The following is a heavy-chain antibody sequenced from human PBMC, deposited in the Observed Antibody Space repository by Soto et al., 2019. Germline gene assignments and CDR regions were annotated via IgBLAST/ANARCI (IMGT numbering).Heavy chain of an antibody. J-gene: IGHJ6*02. V-gene: IGHV3-30*02. D-gene: IGHD3-10*01. CDR3: ANLWFGELLLSNYYGMDV. Sequence: GGSLRLSCAASGFTFTNYGMHWVRQAPGKGLEWVAAIWGAGSKKFYADSVTGRFTISRDNSKNTLYLQMNSLRAEDTAVYYCANLWFGELLLSNYYGMDVWGQGTTVTVSS. CDR1: GFTFTNYG. CDR2: IWGAGSKK.